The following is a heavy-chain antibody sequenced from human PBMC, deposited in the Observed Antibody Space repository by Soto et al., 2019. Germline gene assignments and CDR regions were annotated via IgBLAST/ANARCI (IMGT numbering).Heavy chain of an antibody. CDR1: GYTFSTHW. Sequence: PGESLKISCKASGYTFSTHWIGWVRQMPGKGLEWMGIIYPGDSDTRYSPSFQGQVTISADKSISTAYLQWSSLKASDTAMYYCAGRKVGYCSGGSCYGPYYFDYWGQGTLVTAPQ. CDR3: AGRKVGYCSGGSCYGPYYFDY. J-gene: IGHJ4*02. V-gene: IGHV5-51*01. D-gene: IGHD2-15*01. CDR2: IYPGDSDT.